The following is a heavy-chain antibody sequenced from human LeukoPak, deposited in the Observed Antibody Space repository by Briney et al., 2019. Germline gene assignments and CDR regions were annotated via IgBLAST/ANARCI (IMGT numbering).Heavy chain of an antibody. CDR3: AAGYNNYDSRRPSFDY. Sequence: ASVKVSCKASGYTFTGYYMHWVRQAPGQGLEWMGWINPNSGGTNYAQKFQGRVTMTRDMSTSTAYMELSSLRSEDTAVYYCAAGYNNYDSRRPSFDYWGQGTLVTVSS. CDR2: INPNSGGT. D-gene: IGHD3-22*01. V-gene: IGHV1-2*02. J-gene: IGHJ4*02. CDR1: GYTFTGYY.